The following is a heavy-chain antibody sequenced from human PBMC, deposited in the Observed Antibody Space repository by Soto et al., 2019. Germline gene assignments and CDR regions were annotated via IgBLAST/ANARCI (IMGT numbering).Heavy chain of an antibody. CDR2: IYHSGAT. CDR1: GDSISSSNW. V-gene: IGHV4-4*02. Sequence: QVQLQESGPGRVKPSGTLSLTCAVSGDSISSSNWWSWVRQAPGKGLEWIGEIYHSGATTYNPSLKSRATISVDPSNNHFSLKLTSVTAADTAVYFCARDLGTGTDYWGQGTLVTVAS. J-gene: IGHJ4*02. D-gene: IGHD1-1*01. CDR3: ARDLGTGTDY.